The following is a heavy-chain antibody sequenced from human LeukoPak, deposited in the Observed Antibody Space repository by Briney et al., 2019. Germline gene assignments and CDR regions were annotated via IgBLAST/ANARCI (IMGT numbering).Heavy chain of an antibody. CDR2: IYTSGST. D-gene: IGHD3-3*01. V-gene: IGHV4-61*02. CDR1: GGSISSGSYY. CDR3: ARGWRQTIFAYGMDV. J-gene: IGHJ6*02. Sequence: SETLSLTCTVSGGSISSGSYYWSWIRQPAGKGLEWIGRIYTSGSTNYNPSLKSRVTISVDTSKNQFPLKLSSVTAADTAVYYCARGWRQTIFAYGMDVWGQGTTVTVSS.